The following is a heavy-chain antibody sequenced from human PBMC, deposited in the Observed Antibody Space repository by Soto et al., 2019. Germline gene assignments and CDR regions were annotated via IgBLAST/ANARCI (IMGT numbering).Heavy chain of an antibody. Sequence: SVKVSCKASGGTFSSYAISWVRQAPGQGLEWMGGIIPIFGTANYAQKFQGRVTITADESTSTAYMELSSLRSEDTAVYYCASPPPPGYYYGMDVWGQGTTVTVSS. CDR2: IIPIFGTA. J-gene: IGHJ6*02. CDR3: ASPPPPGYYYGMDV. V-gene: IGHV1-69*13. CDR1: GGTFSSYA.